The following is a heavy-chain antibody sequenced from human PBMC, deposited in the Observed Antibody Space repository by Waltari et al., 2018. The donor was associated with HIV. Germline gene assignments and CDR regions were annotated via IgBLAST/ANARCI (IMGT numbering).Heavy chain of an antibody. D-gene: IGHD5-18*01. CDR1: GYSFTSYW. Sequence: EVQLVQSGAEVKKPGESLKISCKGSGYSFTSYWIGWVRQMPGKGLEWMGMTEPGDSDTRNSPSFQGQVTSSADKSISTAYLQWSSLKASDTAMYYCARQYGYSYGQRWFDPWGQGTLVTVSS. V-gene: IGHV5-51*01. CDR3: ARQYGYSYGQRWFDP. CDR2: TEPGDSDT. J-gene: IGHJ5*02.